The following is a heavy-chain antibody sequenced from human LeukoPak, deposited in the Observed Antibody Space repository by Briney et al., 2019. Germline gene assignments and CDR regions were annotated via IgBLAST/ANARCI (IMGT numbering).Heavy chain of an antibody. CDR2: INSDGSST. CDR3: ARDRRSYLQWLVDY. CDR1: GFTFSSYW. Sequence: GGSLRLSCAASGFTFSSYWMHWVRQAPGKGVVWVSRINSDGSSTSYADSVKGRFTISRDKAKTTLYLQMNSLRAEATAVYYCARDRRSYLQWLVDYWGQGTLVTVSS. V-gene: IGHV3-74*01. J-gene: IGHJ4*02. D-gene: IGHD6-19*01.